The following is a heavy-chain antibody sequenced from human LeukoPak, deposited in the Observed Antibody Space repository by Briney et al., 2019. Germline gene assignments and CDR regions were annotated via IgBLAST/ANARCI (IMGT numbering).Heavy chain of an antibody. D-gene: IGHD3-10*01. CDR1: GFTFSNSA. CDR3: AKHHGSGSYYPTTNDY. J-gene: IGHJ4*02. CDR2: LSGSGITT. V-gene: IGHV3-23*01. Sequence: GGSLRLSCAASGFTFSNSAMSWVRQAPGKGLEWVSTLSGSGITTYYADSVKGRFTISRDNSKNTLYLQMNSLRAEDTAVYYCAKHHGSGSYYPTTNDYWGQGTLVTVSS.